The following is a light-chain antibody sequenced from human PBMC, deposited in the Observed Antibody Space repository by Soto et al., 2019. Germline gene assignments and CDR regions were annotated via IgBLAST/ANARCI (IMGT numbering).Light chain of an antibody. V-gene: IGKV3-15*01. CDR2: GAS. CDR1: QSVSSN. J-gene: IGKJ4*01. Sequence: EIVMTQSPATLSVSPGERATLSCRASQSVSSNLAWYQQKPGQAPRVLIYGASTRATGIPARFSGSGSGTDFTLTISSLQSEDVAVYYCQQYNNWPLTFGGGTKVEIK. CDR3: QQYNNWPLT.